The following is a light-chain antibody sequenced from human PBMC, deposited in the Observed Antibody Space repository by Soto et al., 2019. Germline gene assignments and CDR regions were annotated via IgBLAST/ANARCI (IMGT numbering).Light chain of an antibody. CDR3: HQNINWHIR. Sequence: EIVLTQSPATLSLSPGERATLSCRASQTVSSSLAWYQQKPGQAPRLLIYEVSNRATGIPARFSGSGSGADFTLTITSLEPGDFALYYCHQNINWHIRFGGGTKGDSK. J-gene: IGKJ4*02. CDR1: QTVSSS. CDR2: EVS. V-gene: IGKV3-11*01.